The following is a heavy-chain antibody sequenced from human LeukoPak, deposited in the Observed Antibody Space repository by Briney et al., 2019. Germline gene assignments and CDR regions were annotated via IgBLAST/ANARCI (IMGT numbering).Heavy chain of an antibody. CDR3: SRILGYGYNHNWFDP. CDR2: IYSGGST. D-gene: IGHD5-24*01. CDR1: GFTVSSNY. Sequence: GGSLRLSCAASGFTVSSNYMSWVRQAPAKGLEWVAVIYSGGSTYYADSVKGRFTISRDNSKNTLYLQMNSLRAEDTAVYYWSRILGYGYNHNWFDPWRQGTLVTVSS. J-gene: IGHJ5*02. V-gene: IGHV3-66*02.